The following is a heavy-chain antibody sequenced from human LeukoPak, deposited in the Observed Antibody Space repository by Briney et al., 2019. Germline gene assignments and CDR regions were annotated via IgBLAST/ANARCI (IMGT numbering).Heavy chain of an antibody. D-gene: IGHD3-10*01. CDR2: INPNSGGT. J-gene: IGHJ6*03. Sequence: GASVKVSCKASGYTFTSYYIHWVRQAPGQGLEWMGWINPNSGGTKYAQKFQGRVTMTRDTSISTAYMELSRLRSDETAVYYCARDKVTMVRGVPRRTTDYYSYSYMDVWGKGTTVTVSS. CDR3: ARDKVTMVRGVPRRTTDYYSYSYMDV. V-gene: IGHV1-2*02. CDR1: GYTFTSYY.